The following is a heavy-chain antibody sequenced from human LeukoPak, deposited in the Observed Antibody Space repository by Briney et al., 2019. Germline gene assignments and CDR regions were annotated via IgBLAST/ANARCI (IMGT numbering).Heavy chain of an antibody. CDR1: GGTFSSYA. J-gene: IGHJ4*02. D-gene: IGHD1-26*01. V-gene: IGHV1-18*01. Sequence: ASVKVSCKASGGTFSSYAISWVRQAPGQGLEWMGWISASNGNTNYAQNLQSRVTLTTDTSTTTAYMELRSLRSDDTAAYYCARDQLGSGSYSSGERVYWGQGTLVTVSS. CDR3: ARDQLGSGSYSSGERVY. CDR2: ISASNGNT.